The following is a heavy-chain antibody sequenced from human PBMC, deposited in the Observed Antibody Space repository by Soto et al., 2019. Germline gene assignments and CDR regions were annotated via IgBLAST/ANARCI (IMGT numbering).Heavy chain of an antibody. D-gene: IGHD3-22*01. J-gene: IGHJ4*02. Sequence: PETLSLTCTVSGGSVSSGNYYWSWIRQPPGKGLEWIGYFYYTGSTNYNPSLKSRVTISVDASKNQFSLRLSSLTAADTAVYYCARSMHYSDGSNYSPFDYWGQGTLVTVSS. V-gene: IGHV4-61*01. CDR1: GGSVSSGNYY. CDR2: FYYTGST. CDR3: ARSMHYSDGSNYSPFDY.